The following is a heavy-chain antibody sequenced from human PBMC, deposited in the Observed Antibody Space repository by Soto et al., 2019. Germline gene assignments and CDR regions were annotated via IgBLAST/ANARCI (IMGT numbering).Heavy chain of an antibody. Sequence: ASVKVSCKASGYTFTAYYMYWVRQATGQGLEWMGWMNPNSGNTGYAQKFQGRVTMTRNTSISTAYMELSSLRSEDTAVYYCARGHKRITIFGVVNNPPSWFDPWGQGTLVTVSS. D-gene: IGHD3-3*01. CDR1: GYTFTAYY. CDR3: ARGHKRITIFGVVNNPPSWFDP. V-gene: IGHV1-8*02. J-gene: IGHJ5*02. CDR2: MNPNSGNT.